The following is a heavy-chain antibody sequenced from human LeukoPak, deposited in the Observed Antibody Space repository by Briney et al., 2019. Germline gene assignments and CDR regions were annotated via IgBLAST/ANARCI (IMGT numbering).Heavy chain of an antibody. V-gene: IGHV3-53*01. CDR3: AKAGMGVVGYFDY. D-gene: IGHD6-19*01. CDR1: GFTVSSNF. CDR2: IYSGGST. Sequence: PGGSLRLSCAASGFTVSSNFLSWVRQPPGKGLEWVSDIYSGGSTYYADSVKGRFTISRDNSKNTLYLQMNSLRDEDTALYYCAKAGMGVVGYFDYWGQGTLVTVSS. J-gene: IGHJ4*02.